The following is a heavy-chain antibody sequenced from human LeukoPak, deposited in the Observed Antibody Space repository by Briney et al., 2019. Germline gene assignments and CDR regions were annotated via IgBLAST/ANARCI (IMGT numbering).Heavy chain of an antibody. J-gene: IGHJ4*02. CDR2: IYPSDSDT. CDR3: ARLTAVVTFDY. D-gene: IGHD4-23*01. Sequence: GESLNISCKASGYISTSYWIGWVRHMPRKGLEWMGAIYPSDSDTRYSPSFQGHVTISADKSISTAYLQWRSLKVSDSAMYYCARLTAVVTFDYWGQGTLVTVSS. V-gene: IGHV5-51*03. CDR1: GYISTSYW.